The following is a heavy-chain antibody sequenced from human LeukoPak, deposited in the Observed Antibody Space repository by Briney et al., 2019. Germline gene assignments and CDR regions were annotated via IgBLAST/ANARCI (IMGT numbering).Heavy chain of an antibody. D-gene: IGHD5-18*01. CDR2: MNPNSGNT. J-gene: IGHJ6*03. Sequence: ASVKVSCKASGYTFTSYDINWVRQATGQGLEWMGWMNPNSGNTGYAQKFQGRVTITRNTSISTAYMELSSLRPEDTAVYYCARGQLRPRDYYYYMDVWGKGTTVTVSS. CDR1: GYTFTSYD. CDR3: ARGQLRPRDYYYYMDV. V-gene: IGHV1-8*03.